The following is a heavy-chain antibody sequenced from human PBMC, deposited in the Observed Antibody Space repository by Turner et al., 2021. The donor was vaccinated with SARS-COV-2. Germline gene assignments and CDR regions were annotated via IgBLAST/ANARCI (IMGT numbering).Heavy chain of an antibody. D-gene: IGHD4-17*01. CDR2: ITPSSGYT. CDR1: GYTFTTYY. Sequence: QVQLVQSGAEVKKPGASVKVSCKASGYTFTTYYLHWVRQAPGHGLEWMGMITPSSGYTTYAQTFQGRVTMTRDTYTTTVYMDLSSLTFEDTAVYFCTRSRPGSTGTFDYWGQGTLVTVSS. CDR3: TRSRPGSTGTFDY. V-gene: IGHV1-46*03. J-gene: IGHJ4*02.